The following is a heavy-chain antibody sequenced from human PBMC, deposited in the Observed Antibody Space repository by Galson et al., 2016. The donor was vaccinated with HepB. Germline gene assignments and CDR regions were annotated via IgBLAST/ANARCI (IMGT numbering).Heavy chain of an antibody. Sequence: QSGAEVKKPGESLRISCQGSGYDFTNYWLAWVRQMPGKGLEWVGRIDPSDSYTNYSPSFQGHVTISVDKSIGTAYLQWSSLKASDTAMYYCATTTPYDSSGYFSTDYCGLDVWGQGTTVTVSS. V-gene: IGHV5-10-1*01. CDR2: IDPSDSYT. CDR1: GYDFTNYW. CDR3: ATTTPYDSSGYFSTDYCGLDV. J-gene: IGHJ6*02. D-gene: IGHD3-22*01.